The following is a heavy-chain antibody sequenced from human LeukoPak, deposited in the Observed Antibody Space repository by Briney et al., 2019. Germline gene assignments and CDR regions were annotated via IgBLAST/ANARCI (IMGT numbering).Heavy chain of an antibody. V-gene: IGHV3-23*01. J-gene: IGHJ6*03. CDR3: ARGNRSGRPYYYYMDV. D-gene: IGHD3-10*01. Sequence: GGSLRLSCAASGFTFSSYAMSWVRQAPGKGLEWVSAISGSGGSTYYADSVKGRFTISRDNSKNTLYLQMNSLRAEDTAVYYCARGNRSGRPYYYYMDVWGKGTTVTVSS. CDR2: ISGSGGST. CDR1: GFTFSSYA.